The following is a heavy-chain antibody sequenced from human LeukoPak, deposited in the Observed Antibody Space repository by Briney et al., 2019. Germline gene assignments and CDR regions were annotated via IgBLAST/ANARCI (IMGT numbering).Heavy chain of an antibody. CDR3: ARLGVDGYSYYYYYYYMDV. V-gene: IGHV1-46*01. J-gene: IGHJ6*03. Sequence: ASVKVSCKASGYTFTSYYMHWVRQAPGQGLEWMGIINPSGGSTSYAQKFQGRVTMTRDMSTSTVYMELSSLRSEDTAVYYCARLGVDGYSYYYYYYYMDVWGKGTTVTISS. CDR1: GYTFTSYY. D-gene: IGHD5-24*01. CDR2: INPSGGST.